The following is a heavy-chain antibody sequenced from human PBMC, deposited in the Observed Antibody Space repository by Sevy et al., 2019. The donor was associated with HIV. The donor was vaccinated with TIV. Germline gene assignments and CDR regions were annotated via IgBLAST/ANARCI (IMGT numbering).Heavy chain of an antibody. V-gene: IGHV1-24*01. CDR3: ATTKDYYDSSGYPFDY. CDR2: FDPEDGET. D-gene: IGHD3-22*01. J-gene: IGHJ4*02. Sequence: ASVKVSCKVSGYTLTELSMHWLRQAPGKGLEWVGSFDPEDGETVYEHNFQGRVSMTEDTSTDTAYMEVISLKFEDTAVYYCATTKDYYDSSGYPFDYWCQGTLVTVSS. CDR1: GYTLTELS.